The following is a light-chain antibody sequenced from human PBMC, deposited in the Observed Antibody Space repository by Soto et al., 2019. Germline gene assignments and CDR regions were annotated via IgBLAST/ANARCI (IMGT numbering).Light chain of an antibody. CDR2: DVS. V-gene: IGLV2-14*01. J-gene: IGLJ1*01. CDR1: SSDVGGYNY. Sequence: QSVLTQPVSVSGSPGQSITISCTGTSSDVGGYNYVSWYQQHPGKAPKLMIYDVSNRPSGVSNRFSGSKSGNTASLTISGLQAEDEADYYCSSYTSSSTPYVFGTGTKVTVL. CDR3: SSYTSSSTPYV.